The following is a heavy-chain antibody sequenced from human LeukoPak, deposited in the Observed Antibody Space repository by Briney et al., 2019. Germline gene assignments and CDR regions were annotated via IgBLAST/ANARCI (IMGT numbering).Heavy chain of an antibody. J-gene: IGHJ6*03. CDR3: ARVRGSYYMDV. CDR2: ITSSTSNI. CDR1: GFTFSTYS. V-gene: IGHV3-48*01. Sequence: GGSLRLSCAASGFTFSTYSMNWVRQAPEKGLELVSYITSSTSNIYYADSVKGRFTISRDNAKNSLYLQMNSLRVEDTGVYYCARVRGSYYMDVWGKGTTVTVSS.